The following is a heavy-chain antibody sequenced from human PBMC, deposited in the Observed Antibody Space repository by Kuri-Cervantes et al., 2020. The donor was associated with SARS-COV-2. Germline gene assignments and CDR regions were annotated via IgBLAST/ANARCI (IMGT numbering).Heavy chain of an antibody. Sequence: SETLSLTCTVSGCSISSSSYNWGRIRPPPGKGLEWIGCIYYSGSTYDNPSIKSRVTISVDTSKNQFSLKLSSVTAADTAVYYCVRDVVTGNRVGPTSDAFDIWGQGTMVTVSS. J-gene: IGHJ3*02. CDR3: VRDVVTGNRVGPTSDAFDI. D-gene: IGHD1-20*01. CDR2: IYYSGST. V-gene: IGHV4-39*07. CDR1: GCSISSSSYN.